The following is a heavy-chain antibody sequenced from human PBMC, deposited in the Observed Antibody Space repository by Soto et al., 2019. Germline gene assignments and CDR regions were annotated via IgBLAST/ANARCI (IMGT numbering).Heavy chain of an antibody. D-gene: IGHD3-22*01. J-gene: IGHJ5*02. V-gene: IGHV4-30-2*01. CDR3: ARCCYYDSSGYYYPNWFDP. Sequence: SETLSLTCAVSGGSISSGGYSWGWVRQPPGKGLEWIGYIYHSGNTYYNPSLKSRVTISVGRSKNQFSLKLSSVTAADTAVYYCARCCYYDSSGYYYPNWFDPWGQGTLVTVSS. CDR2: IYHSGNT. CDR1: GGSISSGGYS.